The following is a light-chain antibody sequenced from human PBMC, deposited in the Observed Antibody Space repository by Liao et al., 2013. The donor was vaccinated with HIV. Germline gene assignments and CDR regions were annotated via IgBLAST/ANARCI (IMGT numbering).Light chain of an antibody. V-gene: IGLV3-25*02. J-gene: IGLJ3*02. CDR1: ALPKQY. CDR3: QVWDTSRGV. CDR2: KDT. Sequence: SYELTQPPSVSVSPGQTARITCSGDALPKQYAYWYQQKPGQAPVLLIYKDTERPSGIPERFSGSNSGNTATLTISGTQAMDEADYYCQVWDTSRGVFGGGTKLTVL.